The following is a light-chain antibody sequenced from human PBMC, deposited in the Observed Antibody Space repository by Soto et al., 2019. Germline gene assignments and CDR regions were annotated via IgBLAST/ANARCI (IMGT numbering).Light chain of an antibody. J-gene: IGKJ1*01. V-gene: IGKV3-20*01. Sequence: EIVLTQSPGTLSLSPGEKTTLSCRASQSVSSSYLAWYQQKPGQAPRLLIYDESSRATGIPDRFSGSGSGTDCTLTISRLEPDDFAVYYCQQYGSLRRTCGQGTKVEIK. CDR3: QQYGSLRRT. CDR1: QSVSSSY. CDR2: DES.